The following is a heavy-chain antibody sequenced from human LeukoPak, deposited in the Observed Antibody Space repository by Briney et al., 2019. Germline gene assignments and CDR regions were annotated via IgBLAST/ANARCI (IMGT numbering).Heavy chain of an antibody. CDR2: IYYSGST. CDR3: ARVTGYMIEDYFDY. Sequence: PSETLSLTCTVPGGSISSYYWSWIRQPPGKGLEWIGYIYYSGSTNYNPSLKSRVTISADTSKNQFSLRLRSVTAADTAVYYCARVTGYMIEDYFDYWGQGTLVTVSS. D-gene: IGHD3-22*01. J-gene: IGHJ4*02. CDR1: GGSISSYY. V-gene: IGHV4-59*01.